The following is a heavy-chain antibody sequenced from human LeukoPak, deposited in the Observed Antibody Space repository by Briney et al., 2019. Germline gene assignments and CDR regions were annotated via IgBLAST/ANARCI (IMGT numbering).Heavy chain of an antibody. V-gene: IGHV3-23*01. CDR3: AGSHYYDSSGYYLDDY. Sequence: GGSLRLSCAASGFTFSNYAMSWVRQAPGKGLEWVSALSGTGGNTYYADSVKGRFTISRDNSKNTLYLQMNSLRAGDTAVYYCAGSHYYDSSGYYLDDYWGQGTLVTVSS. D-gene: IGHD3-22*01. CDR1: GFTFSNYA. J-gene: IGHJ4*02. CDR2: LSGTGGNT.